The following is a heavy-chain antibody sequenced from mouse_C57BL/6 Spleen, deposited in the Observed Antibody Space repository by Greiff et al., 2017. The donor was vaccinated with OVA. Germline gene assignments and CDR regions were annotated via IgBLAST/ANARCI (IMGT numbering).Heavy chain of an antibody. J-gene: IGHJ1*03. D-gene: IGHD1-1*01. CDR1: GYTFTDYS. V-gene: IGHV1-26*01. CDR2: INPNNGGT. Sequence: EVQLQQSGPELVKPRASVKISCKASGYTFTDYSMNWVKQSHGKSLEWIGDINPNNGGTSYNQKFKGKATLTVDKSSSTAYMELRSLTSEDSAVYYGARSGYYGVYWYFDVWGTGTTVTVSS. CDR3: ARSGYYGVYWYFDV.